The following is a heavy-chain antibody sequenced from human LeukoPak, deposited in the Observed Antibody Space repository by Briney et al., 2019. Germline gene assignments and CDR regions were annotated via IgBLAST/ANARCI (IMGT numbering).Heavy chain of an antibody. CDR1: GFSVNRNY. CDR2: IYPGGST. J-gene: IGHJ4*02. Sequence: GGSLRLSCAASGFSVNRNYMSWVRQAPGKGLEWVSVIYPGGSTYYAESVKGRFTISRDNSKNTLYLQMNSLRAEDTAVYYCAKGYCSGGSCSSMIVVVAFDYWGQGTLVTVSS. CDR3: AKGYCSGGSCSSMIVVVAFDY. V-gene: IGHV3-53*01. D-gene: IGHD2-15*01.